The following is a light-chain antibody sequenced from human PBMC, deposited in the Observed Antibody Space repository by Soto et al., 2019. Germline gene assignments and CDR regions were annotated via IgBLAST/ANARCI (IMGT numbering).Light chain of an antibody. Sequence: EIVMTQSPATLSVSPGERATLSCRASQSVSSNLAWYQQKPGQAPRLLIYGASTMATGIPARFSGSGSGTEFTLTISSLQSEDFAVYYCQQYNNWPPDTLGQGTKLEIK. V-gene: IGKV3-15*01. CDR3: QQYNNWPPDT. J-gene: IGKJ2*01. CDR2: GAS. CDR1: QSVSSN.